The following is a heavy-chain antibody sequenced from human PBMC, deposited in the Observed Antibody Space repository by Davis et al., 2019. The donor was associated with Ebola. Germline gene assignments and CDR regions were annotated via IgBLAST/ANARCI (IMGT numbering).Heavy chain of an antibody. CDR3: ARARGVIIMSYYYGMDV. D-gene: IGHD3-10*01. J-gene: IGHJ6*02. Sequence: SQTLSLTCAVYGGSFSGYYWSWIRQPPGKGLEWIGEINHSGSTNYNPSLKSRVTISVDTSKNQFSLKLSSVTAADTAVYYCARARGVIIMSYYYGMDVWGQGTTVTVSS. CDR1: GGSFSGYY. V-gene: IGHV4-34*01. CDR2: INHSGST.